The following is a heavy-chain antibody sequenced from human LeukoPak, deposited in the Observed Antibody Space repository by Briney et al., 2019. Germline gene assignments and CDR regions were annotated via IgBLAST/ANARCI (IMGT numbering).Heavy chain of an antibody. CDR1: GFSFDDFA. CDR3: AKDYSDSRVGDVFLEY. CDR2: ITSGFTP. Sequence: GGSLRLSCAASGFSFDDFAMSWFRQAPGKGLEWVSGITSGFTPLYADSVKGRFTISRDNSKSTFHLQMNSLRAEDTAVYYCAKDYSDSRVGDVFLEYWGQGTLVTVSS. D-gene: IGHD1-26*01. J-gene: IGHJ4*02. V-gene: IGHV3-23*01.